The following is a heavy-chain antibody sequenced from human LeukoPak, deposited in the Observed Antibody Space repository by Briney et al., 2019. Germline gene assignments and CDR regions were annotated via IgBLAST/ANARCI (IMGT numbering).Heavy chain of an antibody. CDR1: GFSINNYW. Sequence: GGSLRLSCAVSGFSINNYWMTWYRQAPGKGLECVTHIKGDASEKHYVDSVKGRFTISRDNAENSLYLQMNSLRAEDTAVYYCARQAGVTWGQGTLVTVSS. CDR2: IKGDASEK. V-gene: IGHV3-7*01. D-gene: IGHD6-19*01. J-gene: IGHJ5*02. CDR3: ARQAGVT.